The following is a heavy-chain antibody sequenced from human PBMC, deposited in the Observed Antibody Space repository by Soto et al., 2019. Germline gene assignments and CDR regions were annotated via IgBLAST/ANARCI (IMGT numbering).Heavy chain of an antibody. CDR3: ARERVVVVAAHDAFDI. J-gene: IGHJ3*02. CDR1: GGSISSYY. D-gene: IGHD2-15*01. CDR2: IYYSGST. Sequence: QVQLQESGPGLVKPSETLSLTCTVSGGSISSYYWSWIRQPPGKGLEWLGYIYYSGSTNYNPSLKSRVTISVDTSKNQFSLKLSSVTAADTAVYYCARERVVVVAAHDAFDIWGQGTMVTVSS. V-gene: IGHV4-59*01.